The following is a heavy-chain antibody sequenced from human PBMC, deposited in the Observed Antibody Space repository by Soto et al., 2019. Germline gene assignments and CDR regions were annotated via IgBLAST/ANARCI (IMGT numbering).Heavy chain of an antibody. CDR3: TRGPIGRVSHI. CDR2: IYDSGST. J-gene: IGHJ3*02. Sequence: QVQLQESGPGLVNPSQTLSLTCTVSGGSFSSGSYSWSWIRQLPGRGLEWMGDIYDSGSTFYRPTLKNRVNILMDRSKNQFSLELNSVTAADTAVYYCTRGPIGRVSHIWGQGTVVTVSS. D-gene: IGHD3-10*01. V-gene: IGHV4-31*03. CDR1: GGSFSSGSYS.